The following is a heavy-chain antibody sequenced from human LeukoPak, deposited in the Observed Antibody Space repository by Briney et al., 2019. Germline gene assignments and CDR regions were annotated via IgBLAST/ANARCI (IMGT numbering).Heavy chain of an antibody. Sequence: PSETLSLTCTVSGGSISSSSYYWGWIRQPPGKGLEWIGSIYYSGSTYYNPSLKSRVTISIDTSKNRFSLKLSSVTAADTAVCYCARLMRSDFDYWGQGTLVTVSS. CDR1: GGSISSSSYY. CDR2: IYYSGST. CDR3: ARLMRSDFDY. V-gene: IGHV4-39*02. D-gene: IGHD3-16*01. J-gene: IGHJ4*02.